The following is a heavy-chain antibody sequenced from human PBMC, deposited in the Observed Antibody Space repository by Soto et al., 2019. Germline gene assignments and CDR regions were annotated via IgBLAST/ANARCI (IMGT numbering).Heavy chain of an antibody. J-gene: IGHJ4*02. D-gene: IGHD2-15*01. CDR3: ARERTLQSVGGIFAVPDY. CDR2: IYYSGST. V-gene: IGHV4-61*01. Sequence: QVQLQESGPGLVKPSETLSLTCTVSGGSVSSGSYYWSWIRQPPGKGLEWIGYIYYSGSTNYNPSLKSRVTISGDTSKNQFSLKLSSVTAADTAVYYCARERTLQSVGGIFAVPDYWGQGTLVTVSS. CDR1: GGSVSSGSYY.